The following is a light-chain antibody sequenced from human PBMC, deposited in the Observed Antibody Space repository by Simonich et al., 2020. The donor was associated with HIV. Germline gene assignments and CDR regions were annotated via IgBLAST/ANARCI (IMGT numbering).Light chain of an antibody. Sequence: DIVMTPSPDSLAVSLGERATINCNSRQSVLYSSNNKNYLAWYQQKPGQPPKLLIYWASTRESGVPDRFSGSGSGTDFTLTISSLQAEDVAVYYCQQYYSTPRTFGQGTKVEIK. V-gene: IGKV4-1*01. CDR1: QSVLYSSNNKNY. CDR2: WAS. CDR3: QQYYSTPRT. J-gene: IGKJ1*01.